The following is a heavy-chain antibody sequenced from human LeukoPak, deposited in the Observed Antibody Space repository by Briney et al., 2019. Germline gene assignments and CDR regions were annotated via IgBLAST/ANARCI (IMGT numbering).Heavy chain of an antibody. CDR2: IGGSGGTT. J-gene: IGHJ5*02. D-gene: IGHD1-1*01. Sequence: GGSLRLSCAASGFTFSSYAMSWVRQAPGRGLEWVSTIGGSGGTTYYADSVKGRFTISRDNSKNALYLQMNSLRAEDAAIFYCATSLSSTATDAWGQGTLVTVYS. V-gene: IGHV3-23*01. CDR3: ATSLSSTATDA. CDR1: GFTFSSYA.